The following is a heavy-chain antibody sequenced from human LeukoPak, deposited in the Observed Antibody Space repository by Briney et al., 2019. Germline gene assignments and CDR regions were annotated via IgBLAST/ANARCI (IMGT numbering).Heavy chain of an antibody. Sequence: PGGSLRLPCAASGFTFTTYTMNWVRQAPGKGLEWVAFISSSGTTTYYADSVKGRFTMSRDNAKNSLSLQMNSLRDEDTALYYCARDGRFDHWGQGALVTVSS. CDR2: ISSSGTTT. V-gene: IGHV3-48*02. CDR1: GFTFTTYT. J-gene: IGHJ4*02. CDR3: ARDGRFDH.